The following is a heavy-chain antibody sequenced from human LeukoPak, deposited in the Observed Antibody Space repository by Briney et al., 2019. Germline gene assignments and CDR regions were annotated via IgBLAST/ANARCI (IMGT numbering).Heavy chain of an antibody. CDR3: ARVGDWNDLVY. Sequence: PSETLSLTCTISGGSISSYYWTWIRQPPGKGLEWIGYIYYTGSTNYNPSLKSRVTISVDTSKNQFSLKLNSVTAADTAVYYCARVGDWNDLVYWGQGTLVTVSS. CDR1: GGSISSYY. J-gene: IGHJ4*02. D-gene: IGHD1-1*01. V-gene: IGHV4-59*01. CDR2: IYYTGST.